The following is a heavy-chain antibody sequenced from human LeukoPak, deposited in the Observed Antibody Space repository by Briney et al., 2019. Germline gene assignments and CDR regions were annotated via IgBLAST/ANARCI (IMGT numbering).Heavy chain of an antibody. V-gene: IGHV3-23*01. CDR1: GFTFSNYA. J-gene: IGHJ4*02. D-gene: IGHD4/OR15-4a*01. Sequence: PGGSLRLSCAASGFTFSNYAMNWVRQAPGKGLEWVSAISGSGVNTYYEDSLKGRFTISRDNSKNTLYLQMNGLRAVDTGVYYCAKDYFAYGDNGLGHYWGQGALVTVSS. CDR3: AKDYFAYGDNGLGHY. CDR2: ISGSGVNT.